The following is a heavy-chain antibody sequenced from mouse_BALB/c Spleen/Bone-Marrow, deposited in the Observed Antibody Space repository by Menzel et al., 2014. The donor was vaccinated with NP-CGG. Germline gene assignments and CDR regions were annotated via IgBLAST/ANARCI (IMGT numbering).Heavy chain of an antibody. CDR2: IYPGSGST. D-gene: IGHD1-1*01. CDR3: TRSPITTVVAETMDY. V-gene: IGHV1S22*01. J-gene: IGHJ4*01. CDR1: GYTFTSYW. Sequence: LQQSGSELVRPGASVKLPCKASGYTFTSYWMHWVKRRPGQGLEWIGNIYPGSGSTNYDEKFKNKATLTVDASSSTAYMQLSSLTSEDSAVYYWTRSPITTVVAETMDYWGQGTSVTVSS.